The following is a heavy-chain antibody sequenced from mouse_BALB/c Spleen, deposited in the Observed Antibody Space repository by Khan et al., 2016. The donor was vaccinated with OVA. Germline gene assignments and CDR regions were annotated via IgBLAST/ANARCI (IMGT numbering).Heavy chain of an antibody. J-gene: IGHJ3*01. CDR3: AMWYYFFAY. CDR2: VNPNTGKN. V-gene: IGHV1-26*01. D-gene: IGHD1-1*01. CDR1: GYSFTNYY. Sequence: EVQLQQSGPDLVKPGASVKMSCKASGYSFTNYYVNWVKQSHGKSLECIGRVNPNTGKNNYNQKLKGKAKLIVDTSSSTAYMEHRGLRTAVSSVYYCAMWYYFFAYWGQGTLVTVSA.